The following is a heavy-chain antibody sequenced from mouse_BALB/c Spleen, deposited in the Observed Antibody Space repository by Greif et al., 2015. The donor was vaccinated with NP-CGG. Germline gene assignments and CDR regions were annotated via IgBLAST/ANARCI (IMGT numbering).Heavy chain of an antibody. CDR3: AKNDYGSSSWFAY. D-gene: IGHD1-1*01. CDR1: GFSLTSYG. Sequence: QVQLQQSGPGLVQPSQSLSITCTVSGFSLTSYGVHWVRQSPGKGLEWLGVIWRGGSTDYNAAFMSRLSITKDNSKSQVFFKMNSLQADDTAIYYCAKNDYGSSSWFAYWGQGTLVTVSA. J-gene: IGHJ3*01. V-gene: IGHV2-5*01. CDR2: IWRGGST.